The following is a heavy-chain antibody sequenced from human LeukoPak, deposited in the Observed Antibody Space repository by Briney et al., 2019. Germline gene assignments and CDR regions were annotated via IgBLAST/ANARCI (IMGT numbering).Heavy chain of an antibody. CDR1: GGSFSSYY. J-gene: IGHJ3*02. CDR2: IYYSGST. Sequence: PSETLSLTCTVSGGSFSSYYWSWIRQPPGKGLEWIGYIYYSGSTNYNPSLKSRVTISVDTSKNQFSLKLSSVTAADTAVYHCARDPTMIGLGDAFDIWGQGTMVTVSS. V-gene: IGHV4-59*01. D-gene: IGHD3-22*01. CDR3: ARDPTMIGLGDAFDI.